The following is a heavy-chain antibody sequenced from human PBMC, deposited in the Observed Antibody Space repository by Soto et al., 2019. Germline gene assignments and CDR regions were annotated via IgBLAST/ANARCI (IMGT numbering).Heavy chain of an antibody. CDR2: ISWQSGSI. D-gene: IGHD6-6*01. CDR3: AKDMFSSSSAATFDY. Sequence: EVQLVESGGGLAQPGRSRRLSCAASGFIFDDYAMHWVRQAPGKGLEWVSGISWQSGSIRYADSVKGRFTISRDNAKNSLYLQMNSLRVEDTALYYCAKDMFSSSSAATFDYWGQGILVTVSS. J-gene: IGHJ4*02. CDR1: GFIFDDYA. V-gene: IGHV3-9*01.